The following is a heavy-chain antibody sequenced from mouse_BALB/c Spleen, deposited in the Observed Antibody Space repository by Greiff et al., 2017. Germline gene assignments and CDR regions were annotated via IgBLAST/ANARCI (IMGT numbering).Heavy chain of an antibody. Sequence: EVKLMESGPGLVKPSQSLSLTCTVTGYSITSDYAWNWIRQFPGNKLEWMGYISYSGSTSYNPSLKSRISITRDTSKNQYYLQLNSVTTEDTATYYCARLITRGPEAWFAYWGQGTLVTVSA. CDR3: ARLITRGPEAWFAY. D-gene: IGHD2-4*01. CDR1: GYSITSDYA. CDR2: ISYSGST. J-gene: IGHJ3*01. V-gene: IGHV3-2*02.